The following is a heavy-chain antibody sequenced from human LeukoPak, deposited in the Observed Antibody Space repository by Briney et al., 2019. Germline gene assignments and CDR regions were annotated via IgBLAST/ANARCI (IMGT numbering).Heavy chain of an antibody. CDR3: AKAVTVASFDY. Sequence: PGGSLRLSCAASGFTFSNYAMSWVRLAPGKGLEWVSAIRGGGVSTYYAASVKGRFTISRDNSKNTLYLQMNSLRDADTAVYYFAKAVTVASFDYWGQGTLVTVSS. D-gene: IGHD4-17*01. CDR1: GFTFSNYA. J-gene: IGHJ4*02. CDR2: IRGGGVST. V-gene: IGHV3-23*01.